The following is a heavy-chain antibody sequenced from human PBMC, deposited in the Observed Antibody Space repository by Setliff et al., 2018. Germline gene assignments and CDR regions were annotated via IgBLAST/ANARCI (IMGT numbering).Heavy chain of an antibody. J-gene: IGHJ3*01. CDR2: IYPADSTT. Sequence: GESLKISCKVSGYTFSSYWIAWVRQVPGKGLEWVGIIYPADSTTIYSPSFRGQVTISVDKSVATAYLQWSSLKASDTAIYYCTRHEDRNKCTSSSCYRENDAFDVWGQGAMVTVSS. CDR1: GYTFSSYW. V-gene: IGHV5-51*01. D-gene: IGHD2-2*01. CDR3: TRHEDRNKCTSSSCYRENDAFDV.